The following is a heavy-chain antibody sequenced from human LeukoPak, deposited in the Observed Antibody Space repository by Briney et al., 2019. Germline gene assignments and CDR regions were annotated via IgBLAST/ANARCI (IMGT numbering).Heavy chain of an antibody. D-gene: IGHD3-16*02. V-gene: IGHV4-4*07. J-gene: IGHJ4*02. CDR2: IYTSGNT. CDR3: AREGGSYRLFDY. CDR1: GVSISSYY. Sequence: SETLSLTCTVSGVSISSYYWSWIRQPAGKGLEWIGRIYTSGNTNYNSSLKSRVTMSVDTSKNQVSLKLNSVTAADTAVYYCAREGGSYRLFDYWGQGTLVTVSS.